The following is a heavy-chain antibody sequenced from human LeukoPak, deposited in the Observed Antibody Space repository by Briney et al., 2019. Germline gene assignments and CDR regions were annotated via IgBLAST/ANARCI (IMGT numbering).Heavy chain of an antibody. CDR3: ERGRWQWLVRGLDY. D-gene: IGHD6-19*01. V-gene: IGHV4-34*01. J-gene: IGHJ4*02. Sequence: SSETLSLTCAVYGGSFSGYYWSWIRQPPGKGLEWIGEINHSGSTNYNPSLKSRVTISVDTSKNQFSLKLSSVTAADTAVYHCERGRWQWLVRGLDYWGQGTLVTVSS. CDR2: INHSGST. CDR1: GGSFSGYY.